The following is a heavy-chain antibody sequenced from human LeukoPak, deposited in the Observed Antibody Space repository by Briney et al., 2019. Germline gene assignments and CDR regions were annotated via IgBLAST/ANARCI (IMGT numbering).Heavy chain of an antibody. J-gene: IGHJ6*02. V-gene: IGHV3-30*03. CDR3: AREDIVVVPAANWDDDYYYYGMDV. CDR1: GFTFGKYW. CDR2: ISYDESKK. Sequence: GGSLRLSCVASGFTFGKYWMSWVRQAPGKGLEWVTAISYDESKKFYTDSVKGRFTISRDNSKDTLHLQMNSLRAEDTAVYYCAREDIVVVPAANWDDDYYYYGMDVWGQGTTVTVSS. D-gene: IGHD2-2*01.